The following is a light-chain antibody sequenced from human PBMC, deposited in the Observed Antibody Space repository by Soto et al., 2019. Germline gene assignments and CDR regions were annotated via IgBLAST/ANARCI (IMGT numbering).Light chain of an antibody. V-gene: IGLV2-14*01. CDR2: EVS. CDR3: SSYTSSTNYV. Sequence: LTQPASVSGSPGQSLTISCTGTSIDIALYNYVSWYQQHPGKAPKLIIYEVSYRPSGISNRFSGSKPGNTASLTISGLQAEDEADYYCSSYTSSTNYVFGTGTKVTVL. J-gene: IGLJ1*01. CDR1: SIDIALYNY.